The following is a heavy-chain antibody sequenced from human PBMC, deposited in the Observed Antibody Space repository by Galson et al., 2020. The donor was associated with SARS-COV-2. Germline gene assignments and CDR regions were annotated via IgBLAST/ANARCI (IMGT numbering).Heavy chain of an antibody. J-gene: IGHJ4*02. Sequence: TAGSLRLSCEASGFTFSTYAMSWVRQAPEKGLEWVSTFSGITGSTFYADSVKGRFTISRDTSRNTLYLQMNSLRAEDTARYYCAKVREVGDTPMVFDSWGQGTLVTVSS. CDR2: FSGITGST. D-gene: IGHD5-18*01. V-gene: IGHV3-23*01. CDR3: AKVREVGDTPMVFDS. CDR1: GFTFSTYA.